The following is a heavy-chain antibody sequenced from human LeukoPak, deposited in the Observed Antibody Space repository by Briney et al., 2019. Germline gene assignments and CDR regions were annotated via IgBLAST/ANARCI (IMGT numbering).Heavy chain of an antibody. J-gene: IGHJ4*02. CDR1: GFTLSSYA. CDR3: AKGKAVAVDFDY. V-gene: IGHV3-23*01. D-gene: IGHD6-19*01. Sequence: GGSLRLSCAASGFTLSSYAMSWVRQAPGKGLEWVSAISGSGGSTYYADSVKGRFTISRDNSKNTLYLQMNSLRAEDTAVYYCAKGKAVAVDFDYWGQGTLVTVSS. CDR2: ISGSGGST.